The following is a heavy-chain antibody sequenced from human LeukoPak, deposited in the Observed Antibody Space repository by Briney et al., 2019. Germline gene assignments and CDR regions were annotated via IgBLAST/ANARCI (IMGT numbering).Heavy chain of an antibody. CDR2: IWYDGTNK. V-gene: IGHV3-33*06. J-gene: IGHJ3*02. Sequence: PGGSLRLSCAASGFTFSSYGMHWVRQAPGKGLEWVAVIWYDGTNKYYADSVKGRFTISRDNSKSTLSLQMNSLRVEDTALYYCAKDRSGYDLDAFDIWGQGTVVTVSS. CDR1: GFTFSSYG. D-gene: IGHD5-12*01. CDR3: AKDRSGYDLDAFDI.